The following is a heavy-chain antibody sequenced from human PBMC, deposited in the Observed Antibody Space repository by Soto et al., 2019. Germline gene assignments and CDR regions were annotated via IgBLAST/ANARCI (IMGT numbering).Heavy chain of an antibody. CDR2: ISSSSSYI. Sequence: EVQLVESGGGLVKPGGSLRLSCAASGFTFSSYSMNWVRQAPGKGLEWVSSISSSSSYIYYADSVKGRFTISRDNAKNSLYLQMNSLRAEDTAVYYCASTQAVAARGDYWGQLTLVTVSS. CDR3: ASTQAVAARGDY. D-gene: IGHD6-19*01. CDR1: GFTFSSYS. V-gene: IGHV3-21*01. J-gene: IGHJ4*02.